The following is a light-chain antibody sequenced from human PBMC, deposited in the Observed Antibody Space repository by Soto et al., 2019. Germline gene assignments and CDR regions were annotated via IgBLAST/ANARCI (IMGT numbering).Light chain of an antibody. CDR1: QNVSSN. J-gene: IGKJ1*01. CDR2: GAS. V-gene: IGKV3-15*01. Sequence: EIVMTQSPASLSVSPGERATLSCRASQNVSSNLAWYQQKPGQAPRFLIYGASTRATGIPVRFSGSGSGTEFTLTISSLQSEDFATYYCQQLNNYPRTFGQGTKVEIK. CDR3: QQLNNYPRT.